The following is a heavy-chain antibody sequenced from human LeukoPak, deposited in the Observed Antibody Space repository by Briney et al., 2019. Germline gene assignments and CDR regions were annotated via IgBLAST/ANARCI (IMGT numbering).Heavy chain of an antibody. V-gene: IGHV3-23*01. CDR3: AKDLYYDTSGYSLDY. D-gene: IGHD3-22*01. J-gene: IGHJ4*02. CDR2: ISGSGGST. Sequence: AGGSLRLSCAASGFTFSSYAMSWVRQAPGKGLEWVSAISGSGGSTYYADSVKGRFTISRDNSKNTLFLQVNSLRAEDTAVYYCAKDLYYDTSGYSLDYWGQGTLVTVSS. CDR1: GFTFSSYA.